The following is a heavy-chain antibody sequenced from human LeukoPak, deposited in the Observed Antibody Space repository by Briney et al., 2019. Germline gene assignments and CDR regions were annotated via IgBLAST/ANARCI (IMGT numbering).Heavy chain of an antibody. J-gene: IGHJ6*02. CDR2: LSGSGGST. V-gene: IGHV3-23*01. CDR1: GFTFSGYA. CDR3: AKAAAYYYYSGVDV. Sequence: GGSLRLSCAASGFTFSGYAMSWVRQAPGKGLEWVSALSGSGGSTYYADSVKGRFTISRDNSKNTLYLQMNSLRAEDTAIYYCAKAAAYYYYSGVDVWGQGTTVTVSS.